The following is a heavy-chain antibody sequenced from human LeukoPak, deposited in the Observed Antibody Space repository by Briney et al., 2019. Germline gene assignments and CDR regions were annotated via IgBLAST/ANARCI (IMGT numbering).Heavy chain of an antibody. Sequence: PPETLSLTCTVSGGSISSYYWSWIRQPPGKGLEWIGYIYYSGSTDYNPSLKSRVTISVDTSRNQFSLKLSSVTAADTAVYYCARSREWELRLYYYYMDVWGKGTTVTVSS. CDR1: GGSISSYY. V-gene: IGHV4-59*01. CDR2: IYYSGST. D-gene: IGHD1-26*01. CDR3: ARSREWELRLYYYYMDV. J-gene: IGHJ6*03.